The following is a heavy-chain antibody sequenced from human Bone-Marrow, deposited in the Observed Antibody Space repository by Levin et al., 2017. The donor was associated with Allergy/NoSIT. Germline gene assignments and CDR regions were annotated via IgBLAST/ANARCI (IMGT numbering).Heavy chain of an antibody. D-gene: IGHD2-2*01. J-gene: IGHJ5*02. CDR3: ARGLVVIPTASNWFDP. V-gene: IGHV4-59*01. CDR2: IYHTGSA. Sequence: SETLSLTCTVSGGSTSNYYWNWIRQPPGKALEWIGYIYHTGSASYNPSLKSRLNISLDTSKQQFSLRLTSVTAAATAMYFCARGLVVIPTASNWFDPWGPGTLVTVSS. CDR1: GGSTSNYY.